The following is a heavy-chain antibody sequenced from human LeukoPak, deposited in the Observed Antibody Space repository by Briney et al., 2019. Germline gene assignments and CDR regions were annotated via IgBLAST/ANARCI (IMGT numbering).Heavy chain of an antibody. D-gene: IGHD3-9*01. CDR3: AREGIRYFDP. V-gene: IGHV4-59*01. CDR2: IYYSGST. Sequence: SETLSLTCTVSGGSISSYYWSWIRQPPGKGLEWIGFIYYSGSTNYNPSLKSRVTISVDTSKNQFSLKLSSVTAADTAVYYCAREGIRYFDPWGQGTLVTVSS. CDR1: GGSISSYY. J-gene: IGHJ5*02.